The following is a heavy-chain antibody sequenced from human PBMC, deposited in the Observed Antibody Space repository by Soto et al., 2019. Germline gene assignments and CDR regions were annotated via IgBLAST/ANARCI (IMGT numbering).Heavy chain of an antibody. D-gene: IGHD5-12*01. CDR2: ISYDGSNK. CDR3: AKAWINHKDYYYYYMDV. Sequence: QVQLVESGGGVVQPGRSLRLSCAASGFTFSSYGMHWVRQAPGKGLEWVAVISYDGSNKYYADSVKGRFTISRDNSKNTLYLQMNSLRAEDTAVYYCAKAWINHKDYYYYYMDVWGKGTTVTVSS. CDR1: GFTFSSYG. J-gene: IGHJ6*03. V-gene: IGHV3-30*18.